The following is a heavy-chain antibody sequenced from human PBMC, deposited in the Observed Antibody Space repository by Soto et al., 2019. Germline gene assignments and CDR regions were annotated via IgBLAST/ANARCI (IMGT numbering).Heavy chain of an antibody. CDR2: ISSNGGST. J-gene: IGHJ4*02. CDR3: VIAPAPIGEPTNSEAGFDY. CDR1: GFTFSSYA. V-gene: IGHV3-64D*08. Sequence: GGSLRLSCSASGFTFSSYAMHWVRQAPGKGLEYVSAISSNGGSTYYADSVKGRFTISRDNSKNTLYLQMSSLRAEDTAVYYCVIAPAPIGEPTNSEAGFDYWGQGTLVTVSS. D-gene: IGHD1-26*01.